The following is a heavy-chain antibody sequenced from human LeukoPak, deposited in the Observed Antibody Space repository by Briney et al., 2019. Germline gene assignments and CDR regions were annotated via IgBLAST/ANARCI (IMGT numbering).Heavy chain of an antibody. CDR2: IYYGGST. D-gene: IGHD3-3*01. CDR1: GGSISSGDYY. V-gene: IGHV4-30-4*01. Sequence: SQTLSLTCTVSGGSISSGDYYWSWIPQPPGKGLEWIGYIYYGGSTYYNPSLKSRVTISVDTSKNQFSLKRSSVTAAGTAVYYCARRLIFGVVISGWFDPWGQGTLVTVSS. CDR3: ARRLIFGVVISGWFDP. J-gene: IGHJ5*02.